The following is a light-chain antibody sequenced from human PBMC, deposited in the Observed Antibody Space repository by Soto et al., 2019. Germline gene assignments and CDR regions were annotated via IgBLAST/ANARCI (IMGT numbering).Light chain of an antibody. CDR3: QKYITYPT. CDR2: EAS. V-gene: IGKV1-5*03. J-gene: IGKJ1*01. CDR1: QNVNIW. Sequence: DIQLTQSPSTLSASVGDRVTITCRASQNVNIWLTWYQQRPGKAPKLLIYEASNLESGVSSRFSGRGSGTEFTLTISGLQPDDFATYYCQKYITYPTFGQGTKVDIK.